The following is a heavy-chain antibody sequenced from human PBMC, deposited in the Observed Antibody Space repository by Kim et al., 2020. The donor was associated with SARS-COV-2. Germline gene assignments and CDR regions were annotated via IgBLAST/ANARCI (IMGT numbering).Heavy chain of an antibody. Sequence: SVKVSCKASGGTFSSYAISWVRQAPGQGLEWMGGIIPIFGTANYAQKFQGRVTITADESTSTAYMELSSLRSEDTAVYYCARFKGQYSSSWGWYFDLWGRGTLVTVSS. V-gene: IGHV1-69*13. CDR2: IIPIFGTA. D-gene: IGHD6-13*01. CDR3: ARFKGQYSSSWGWYFDL. J-gene: IGHJ2*01. CDR1: GGTFSSYA.